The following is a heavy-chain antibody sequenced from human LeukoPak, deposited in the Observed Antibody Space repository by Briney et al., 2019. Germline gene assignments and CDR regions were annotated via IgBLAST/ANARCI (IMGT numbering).Heavy chain of an antibody. J-gene: IGHJ4*02. Sequence: GGSLRLSCAASGFTFSNYGMLWVRQAPGEGLEWVSAISGRGYDKYYADSVKGRFTISRDNSKHTLYLQMKRLRLEDTAVYYYSKDCATVRQYYFDYWGQGTLVTVST. CDR2: ISGRGYDK. V-gene: IGHV3-23*01. CDR1: GFTFSNYG. D-gene: IGHD2-8*01. CDR3: SKDCATVRQYYFDY.